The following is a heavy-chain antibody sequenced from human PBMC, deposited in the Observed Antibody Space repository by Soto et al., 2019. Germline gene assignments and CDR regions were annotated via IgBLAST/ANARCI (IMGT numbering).Heavy chain of an antibody. CDR2: IYYSGST. D-gene: IGHD6-19*01. J-gene: IGHJ4*02. V-gene: IGHV4-59*08. Sequence: SETLSLTCTVSGGSISSYYWSWIRQPPGKGLEWIGYIYYSGSTNYNPSLKSRVTISVDTSKNQFSLKLSSVTAADTAVYYCARYNSGWFYFDYWGQGTLVTVSS. CDR3: ARYNSGWFYFDY. CDR1: GGSISSYY.